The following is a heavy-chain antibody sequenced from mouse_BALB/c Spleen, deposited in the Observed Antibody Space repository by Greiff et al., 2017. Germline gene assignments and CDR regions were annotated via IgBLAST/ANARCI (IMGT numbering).Heavy chain of an antibody. D-gene: IGHD4-1*01. V-gene: IGHV2-9*02. CDR3: ARGLNWDVGRFAY. J-gene: IGHJ3*01. CDR2: IWAGGST. CDR1: GFSLTSYG. Sequence: QVQLKESGPGLVAPSQSLSITCTVSGFSLTSYGVHWVRQPPGKGLEWLGVIWAGGSTNYNSALMSRLSISKDNSKSQVFLKMNSLQTDDTAMYYCARGLNWDVGRFAYWGQGTLVTVSA.